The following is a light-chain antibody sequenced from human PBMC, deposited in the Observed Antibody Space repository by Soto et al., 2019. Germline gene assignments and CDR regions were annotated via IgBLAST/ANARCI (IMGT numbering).Light chain of an antibody. CDR2: DSS. CDR3: QHYDNLPFT. Sequence: DIQMTQSPSSLSASVGDRVTITCQASQDISNYLNWYQQKPGKAPKLLIYDSSTLDTGVPSRFSGTGSGTDFTFSISSLQPEDVATYYCQHYDNLPFTFGPGTKVDIK. V-gene: IGKV1-33*01. J-gene: IGKJ3*01. CDR1: QDISNY.